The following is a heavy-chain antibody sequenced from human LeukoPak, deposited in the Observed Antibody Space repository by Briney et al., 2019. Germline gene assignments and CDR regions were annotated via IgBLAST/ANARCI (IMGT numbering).Heavy chain of an antibody. D-gene: IGHD2-2*02. J-gene: IGHJ4*02. CDR3: ARARACSANNCYSEY. CDR2: ISTDTRRS. Sequence: ASVTVSCTASGYSFTSYAMNWLRQAPGQGLEWMGSISTDTRRSTYAQGFTGRFVFSLDTSVSTAYLEISSLKAEDTAIYYCARARACSANNCYSEYWGQGTLVTVSS. V-gene: IGHV7-4-1*02. CDR1: GYSFTSYA.